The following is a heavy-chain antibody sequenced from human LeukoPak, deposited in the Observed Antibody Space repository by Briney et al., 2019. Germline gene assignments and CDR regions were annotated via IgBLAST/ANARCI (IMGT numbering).Heavy chain of an antibody. CDR2: VCTGRSPNT. D-gene: IGHD2-15*01. V-gene: IGHV4-4*07. J-gene: IGHJ4*02. CDR1: GVSIGDSC. CDR3: EKEEVFCSGGHCLRSY. Sequence: PSETLSLTCTVSGVSIGDSCWSWIRQPAGKRLEFIGPVCTGRSPNTKYNPSRKSRTTMSAYTPKKQLPPKLPTVTAADPALYYCEKEEVFCSGGHCLRSYWGQGALVTVSS.